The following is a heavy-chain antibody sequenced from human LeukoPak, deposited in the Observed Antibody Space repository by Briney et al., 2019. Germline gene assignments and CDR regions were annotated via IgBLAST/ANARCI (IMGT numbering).Heavy chain of an antibody. CDR3: ARRDGYNLFDY. V-gene: IGHV4-4*07. CDR1: GGSISSRY. J-gene: IGHJ4*02. CDR2: IHSSGNT. Sequence: TSETLSLTCTVSGGSISSRYWSWIRQSAGKGLECIGRIHSSGNTNYFSSLKSRVTMSVDTSKNQFSLKLTSVTAADTAVYYCARRDGYNLFDYWGQGTLVTVSS. D-gene: IGHD5-24*01.